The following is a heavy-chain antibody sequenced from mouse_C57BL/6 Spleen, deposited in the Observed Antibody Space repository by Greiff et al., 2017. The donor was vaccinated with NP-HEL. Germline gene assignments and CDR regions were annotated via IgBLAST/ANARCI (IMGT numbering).Heavy chain of an antibody. V-gene: IGHV5-9*01. CDR2: ISGGGGNT. D-gene: IGHD2-13*01. Sequence: EVQLQESGGGLVKPGGSLKLSCAASGFTFSSYTMSWVRQTPEKRLEWVATISGGGGNTYYPDSVKGRFTISRDNAKNTLYLQMSSLRSEDTALYYCARRDYRDAMDYWGQGTSVTVSS. J-gene: IGHJ4*01. CDR3: ARRDYRDAMDY. CDR1: GFTFSSYT.